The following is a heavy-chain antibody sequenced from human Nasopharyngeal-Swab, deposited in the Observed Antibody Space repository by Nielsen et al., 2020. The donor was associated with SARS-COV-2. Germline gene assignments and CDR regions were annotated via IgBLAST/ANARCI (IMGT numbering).Heavy chain of an antibody. D-gene: IGHD5-18*01. J-gene: IGHJ6*03. CDR2: IDPSDSYT. V-gene: IGHV5-10-1*01. Sequence: VQQMPGRGLEWMGRIDPSDSYTNYSPSFQGHVTISADKSISTAYLQWSSLKASDTAMYYCAREYTYGYYYYMDVWGKGTTVTVSS. CDR3: AREYTYGYYYYMDV.